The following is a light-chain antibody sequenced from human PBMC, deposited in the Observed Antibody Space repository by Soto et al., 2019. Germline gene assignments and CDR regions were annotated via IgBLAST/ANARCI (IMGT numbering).Light chain of an antibody. CDR1: QDISNY. V-gene: IGKV1-33*01. J-gene: IGKJ3*01. CDR2: DAS. CDR3: QQYDNLLSFT. Sequence: DIQMTQSPSSLSASVGDRVTITCQASQDISNYVNWYQQKQGKAPKLLIYDASNLETGVPSRFSGSGSGTDFNFTISSMQPEDIATYYCQQYDNLLSFTFGPGTKVDIK.